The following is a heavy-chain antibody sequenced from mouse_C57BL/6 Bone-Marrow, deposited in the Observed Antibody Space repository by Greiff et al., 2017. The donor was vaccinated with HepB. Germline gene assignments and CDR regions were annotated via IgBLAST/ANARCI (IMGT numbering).Heavy chain of an antibody. D-gene: IGHD2-3*01. CDR1: GFNIKNTY. Sequence: EVKLQESVAELVRPGASVKLSCTASGFNIKNTYMHWVKQRPEQGLEWIGRIDPANGNTKYAPKFQGKATITADTSSNTAYLQLSSLTSEDTAIYYCARRWLLPYYAMDYWGQGTSVTVSS. V-gene: IGHV14-3*01. CDR2: IDPANGNT. CDR3: ARRWLLPYYAMDY. J-gene: IGHJ4*01.